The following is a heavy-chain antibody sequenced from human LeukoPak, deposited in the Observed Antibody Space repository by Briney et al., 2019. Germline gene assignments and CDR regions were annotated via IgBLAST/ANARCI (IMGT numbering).Heavy chain of an antibody. Sequence: GGSLRLSCAASGFTFSSYAMSWVRQAPGKGLEWVSGISANGANTYYTDSVRGRLTISRDNSKNTVYLQMSSLSAEDTAIYYCAKDQGFSYYYLDYWGQGILVTVSS. J-gene: IGHJ4*02. CDR1: GFTFSSYA. CDR2: ISANGANT. CDR3: AKDQGFSYYYLDY. D-gene: IGHD5-18*01. V-gene: IGHV3-23*01.